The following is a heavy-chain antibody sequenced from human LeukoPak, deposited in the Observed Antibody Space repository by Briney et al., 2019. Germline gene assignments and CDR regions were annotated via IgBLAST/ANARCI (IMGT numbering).Heavy chain of an antibody. V-gene: IGHV3-33*01. D-gene: IGHD3-3*01. Sequence: GGSLRLSCAASGFTFSSYGMHWVRQAPGKGLEWVAVICYDGSNKYYADSVKGRFTISRDNSKNTLYLQMNSLRAEDTAVYYCARDPHDFWGGYYYYYYYYMDVWGKGTTVTVSS. CDR3: ARDPHDFWGGYYYYYYYYMDV. CDR2: ICYDGSNK. CDR1: GFTFSSYG. J-gene: IGHJ6*03.